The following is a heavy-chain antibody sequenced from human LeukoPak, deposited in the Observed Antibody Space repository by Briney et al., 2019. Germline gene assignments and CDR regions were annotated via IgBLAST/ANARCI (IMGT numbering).Heavy chain of an antibody. V-gene: IGHV3-30-3*01. D-gene: IGHD2-15*01. Sequence: GRSLGLSCAASGFTFSSYPMHWVRQAPGKGLEWVAVMSFDGSNEFYADSVKGRFTIFRDNFKNTLYLQMNSLRPDDTAVYYCARASVVAATHWFDPWGQGTLVTVSS. CDR3: ARASVVAATHWFDP. CDR1: GFTFSSYP. CDR2: MSFDGSNE. J-gene: IGHJ5*02.